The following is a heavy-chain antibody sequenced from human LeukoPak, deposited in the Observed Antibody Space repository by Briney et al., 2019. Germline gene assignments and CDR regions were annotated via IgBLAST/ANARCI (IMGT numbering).Heavy chain of an antibody. CDR3: ARDTGGRGRLDAFDI. V-gene: IGHV4-59*01. D-gene: IGHD2-8*02. CDR1: GGSISNYY. CDR2: NYHSGST. Sequence: SETLSLTCTVSGGSISNYYWSWIRQPPGKGLEWIGYNYHSGSTDYNPSLKSRVTISVDTSKNQFSLKLSSVTAADTAVYYCARDTGGRGRLDAFDIWGQGTMVTVSS. J-gene: IGHJ3*02.